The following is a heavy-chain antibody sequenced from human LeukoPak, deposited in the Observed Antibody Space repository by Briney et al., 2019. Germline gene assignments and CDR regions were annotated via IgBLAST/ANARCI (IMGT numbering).Heavy chain of an antibody. J-gene: IGHJ6*02. CDR1: GYSFTNHW. V-gene: IGHV5-51*01. Sequence: GESLKISCKGSGYSFTNHWIGWVRQMPGKGLEWMGIIYPGDSDTRYSPSFQGQVTISADKSISTAYLQWSSLKASHTAMYYCARTTNLGLLGFHYGMGVWGPGTTVTVSS. CDR2: IYPGDSDT. CDR3: ARTTNLGLLGFHYGMGV. D-gene: IGHD2-8*01.